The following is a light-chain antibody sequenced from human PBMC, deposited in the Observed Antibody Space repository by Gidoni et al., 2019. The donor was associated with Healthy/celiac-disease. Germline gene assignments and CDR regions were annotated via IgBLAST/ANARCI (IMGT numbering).Light chain of an antibody. J-gene: IGKJ1*01. CDR3: QQYYSYPLL. CDR1: QGISSY. V-gene: IGKV1-8*01. CDR2: AAS. Sequence: AIRMTQSPSSFSASTGDRVTITCRASQGISSYLAWYQQKPGKAPKLLIYAASTLQSGVPSRFSGSGSGTDFTLTISCLQSEDFATYYCQQYYSYPLLFXQXTKVESK.